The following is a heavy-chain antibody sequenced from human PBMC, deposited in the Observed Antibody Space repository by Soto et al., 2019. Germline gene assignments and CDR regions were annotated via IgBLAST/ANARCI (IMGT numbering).Heavy chain of an antibody. CDR2: IYYSGST. CDR1: GDSISGYF. Sequence: SETLSLTCIVSGDSISGYFWTWIRQPPGKGLEWIAYIYYSGSTNYNPSLKSRVTISVDTSKNQFSLKLSSVTAADTAVYFCAMLYNAYEIFDYLGQGTLLTVSS. V-gene: IGHV4-59*03. D-gene: IGHD5-12*01. J-gene: IGHJ4*02. CDR3: AMLYNAYEIFDY.